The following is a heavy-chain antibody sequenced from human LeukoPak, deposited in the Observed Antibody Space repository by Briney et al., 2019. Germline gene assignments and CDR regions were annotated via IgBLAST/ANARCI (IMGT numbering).Heavy chain of an antibody. V-gene: IGHV3-23*01. Sequence: RGSLRLSCAASGFTFSSYAMSWVRQAPGKGLEWVSAISGSGGSTYYADSVKGRFTISRDNSKNTLYLQMNSLRAEDTAVYYCAKSTSMITFGGVIVDYWGQGTLVTVSS. D-gene: IGHD3-16*02. CDR1: GFTFSSYA. CDR3: AKSTSMITFGGVIVDY. CDR2: ISGSGGST. J-gene: IGHJ4*02.